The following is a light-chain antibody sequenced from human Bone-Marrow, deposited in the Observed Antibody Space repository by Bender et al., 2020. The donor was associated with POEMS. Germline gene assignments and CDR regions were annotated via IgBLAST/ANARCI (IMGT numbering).Light chain of an antibody. Sequence: QSALTQPASVSGSPGQSITISCTGTRSDVGGYNYVTWYQQHPGKAPRLMIYDVSKRPSGVSDRFSGSKSGNTASLTISWLQAEDEADYYCSSHTSGSKVFGTGTKVIVL. J-gene: IGLJ1*01. CDR3: SSHTSGSKV. CDR2: DVS. CDR1: RSDVGGYNY. V-gene: IGLV2-14*01.